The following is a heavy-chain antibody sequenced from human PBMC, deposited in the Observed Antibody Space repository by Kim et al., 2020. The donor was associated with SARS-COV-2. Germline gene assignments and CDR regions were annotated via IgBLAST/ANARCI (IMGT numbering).Heavy chain of an antibody. Sequence: YAQKFQGRVTMTEDTSTDTAYMELSSLRSEDTAVYYCATDWIVGATEADYWGQGTLVTVSS. D-gene: IGHD1-26*01. J-gene: IGHJ4*02. V-gene: IGHV1-24*01. CDR3: ATDWIVGATEADY.